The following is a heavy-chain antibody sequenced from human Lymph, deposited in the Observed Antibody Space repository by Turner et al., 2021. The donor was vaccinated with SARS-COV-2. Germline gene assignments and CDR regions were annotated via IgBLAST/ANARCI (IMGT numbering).Heavy chain of an antibody. CDR2: IKQDGSEK. V-gene: IGHV3-7*01. CDR3: ARMGSSSWYFDY. Sequence: VQLVESVGGLVQLGGSLRLSCAASGFTFSYYWMSWVRQAPGKGLEWVANIKQDGSEKYYVDSVKGRFTISRDNAKNSLFLQMNSLRAEDTAVYYCARMGSSSWYFDYWGQGTLVTVSS. CDR1: GFTFSYYW. J-gene: IGHJ4*02. D-gene: IGHD1-26*01.